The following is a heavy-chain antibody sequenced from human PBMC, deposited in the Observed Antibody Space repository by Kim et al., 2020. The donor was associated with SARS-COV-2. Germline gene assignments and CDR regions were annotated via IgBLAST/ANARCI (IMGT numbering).Heavy chain of an antibody. J-gene: IGHJ4*02. CDR2: ISYDGSNK. Sequence: GGSLRLSCAASGFTFSSYGMHWVRQAPGKGLEWVAVISYDGSNKYYADSVKGRFTISRDNSKNTLYLQMNSLRAEDTAVYYCAKDKVVPADIKTGYWGQGTLVTVSS. V-gene: IGHV3-30*18. CDR3: AKDKVVPADIKTGY. D-gene: IGHD2-2*01. CDR1: GFTFSSYG.